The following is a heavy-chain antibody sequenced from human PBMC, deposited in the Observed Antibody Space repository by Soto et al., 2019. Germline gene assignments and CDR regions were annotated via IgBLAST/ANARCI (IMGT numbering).Heavy chain of an antibody. CDR2: IYYTGSA. CDR1: GGSISGYY. J-gene: IGHJ4*01. D-gene: IGHD2-15*01. Sequence: SETLSLTCTVSGGSISGYYWSWIRQPPGKGLEWIGYIYYTGSANYNPSLRSRVTMSVDTSKNQFSLKLTSVTAADTAVYYCARRYCGGGSCYSSLDYWGHGTLVTAPQ. CDR3: ARRYCGGGSCYSSLDY. V-gene: IGHV4-59*08.